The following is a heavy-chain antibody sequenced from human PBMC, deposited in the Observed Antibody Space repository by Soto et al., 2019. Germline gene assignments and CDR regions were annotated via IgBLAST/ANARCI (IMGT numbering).Heavy chain of an antibody. V-gene: IGHV3-74*01. CDR2: INSDGSVS. CDR3: ARGDCVGGTCYSLAGSFYYYMDV. CDR1: GFTFTNYW. Sequence: EVKLVESGGGLVQPGGSRRLSGAASGFTFTNYWMYGVRQAPGKGRVWVSRINSDGSVSSYADSVKGRLTISRDNVKNTLYLQMNSLRAEDTAVYYCARGDCVGGTCYSLAGSFYYYMDVWGKGTTVTVFS. J-gene: IGHJ6*03. D-gene: IGHD2-15*01.